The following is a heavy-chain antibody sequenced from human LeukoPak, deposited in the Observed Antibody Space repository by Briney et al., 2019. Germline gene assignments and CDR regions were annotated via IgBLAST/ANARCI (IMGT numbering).Heavy chain of an antibody. Sequence: GGSLRLSCAASGFTFSTYGMHWVRQVPGKGLEWVALIWYDGSNRYYADSVKGRFIISRDNSKDTLYLQMNSLRAEDTAVYYCARGYCSGGSCYPGYFDYWGQGTLVTVSS. D-gene: IGHD2-15*01. CDR2: IWYDGSNR. J-gene: IGHJ4*02. CDR1: GFTFSTYG. V-gene: IGHV3-33*01. CDR3: ARGYCSGGSCYPGYFDY.